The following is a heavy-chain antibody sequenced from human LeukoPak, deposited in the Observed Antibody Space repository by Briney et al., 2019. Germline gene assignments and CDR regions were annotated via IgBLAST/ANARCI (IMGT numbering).Heavy chain of an antibody. CDR3: AKDRANWAIDD. CDR1: GFTFADHP. CDR2: IGGDGIA. Sequence: GESLRLSCVASGFTFADHPMNWVRQAPGKGLEWISYIGGDGIAFYADSVKGRFTASKDDARKSMYLQMNSLRVEDTAVYYCAKDRANWAIDDWGQGTQVTVSS. V-gene: IGHV3-69-1*01. D-gene: IGHD3-16*01. J-gene: IGHJ4*02.